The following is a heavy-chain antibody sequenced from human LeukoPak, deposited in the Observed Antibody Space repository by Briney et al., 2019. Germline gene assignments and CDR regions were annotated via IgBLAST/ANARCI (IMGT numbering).Heavy chain of an antibody. V-gene: IGHV4-59*08. J-gene: IGHJ5*02. CDR1: GGSISSYY. Sequence: SETLSLTCTVSGGSISSYYWSWIRQPPGKGLEWIGYIYYSGSTNCNPSLKSRVTISVDTSKNQFSLKLSSVTAADTAVYYCARTKLERPFDPWGQGTLVTVSS. CDR3: ARTKLERPFDP. D-gene: IGHD1-1*01. CDR2: IYYSGST.